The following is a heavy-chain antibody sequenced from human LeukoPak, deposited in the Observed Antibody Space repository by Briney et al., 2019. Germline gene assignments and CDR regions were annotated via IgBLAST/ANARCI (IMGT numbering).Heavy chain of an antibody. J-gene: IGHJ5*02. CDR1: GFTFRSYA. CDR3: AKGSGSGWYGWLDP. D-gene: IGHD6-19*01. CDR2: ITDSGTNT. Sequence: GGSLRLSCAVSGFTFRSYAMNWVRQAPGKGLEWVSVITDSGTNTYYGDSVKGRFTVSRDNSKNTLYLPMNSLRAEDTAVYYCAKGSGSGWYGWLDPWGQGTLVTVSS. V-gene: IGHV3-23*01.